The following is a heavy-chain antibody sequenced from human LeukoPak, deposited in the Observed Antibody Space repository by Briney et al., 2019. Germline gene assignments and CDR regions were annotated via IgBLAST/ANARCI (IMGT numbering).Heavy chain of an antibody. D-gene: IGHD6-13*01. J-gene: IGHJ6*03. CDR3: AKDASSSWYNPYYYYYYYMDV. CDR1: VFTFSSYS. CDR2: ISSSSSYI. Sequence: GGSLRLSCAASVFTFSSYSMNWVRQAPGKGLEWVSSISSSSSYIYYADSVEGRFTISRDNAKNSLYLQMNSLRAEDTAVYYCAKDASSSWYNPYYYYYYYMDVWGKGTTVTVSS. V-gene: IGHV3-21*04.